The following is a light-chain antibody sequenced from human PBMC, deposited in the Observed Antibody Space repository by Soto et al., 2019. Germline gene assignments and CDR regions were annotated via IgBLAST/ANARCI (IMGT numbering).Light chain of an antibody. J-gene: IGLJ1*01. Sequence: QSVLTQPPSASGTPGQRVTISCSGSSSNIGSNTVNWYQQLPGTAPKLLIYSNNQRPSGVPDRFSGSKSGTSASLAISGRQSEDEADYYCAAWDDSLNGPVCVFGTGTKLTVL. V-gene: IGLV1-44*01. CDR2: SNN. CDR1: SSNIGSNT. CDR3: AAWDDSLNGPVCV.